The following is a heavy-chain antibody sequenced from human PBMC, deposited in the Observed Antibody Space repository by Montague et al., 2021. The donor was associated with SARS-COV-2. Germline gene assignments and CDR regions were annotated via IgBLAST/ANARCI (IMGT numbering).Heavy chain of an antibody. Sequence: SETLSLTCTVSGGSISSYYWSWIWKPPGQGLERIGFVYYSGSTNYNPSLKRRVPISVDTYKNQFYLTLRSVTDADTAVYYCARSTQLWLRLSNYYFDYWGQGTLVTVSS. CDR1: GGSISSYY. D-gene: IGHD5-18*01. CDR3: ARSTQLWLRLSNYYFDY. CDR2: VYYSGST. V-gene: IGHV4-59*01. J-gene: IGHJ4*02.